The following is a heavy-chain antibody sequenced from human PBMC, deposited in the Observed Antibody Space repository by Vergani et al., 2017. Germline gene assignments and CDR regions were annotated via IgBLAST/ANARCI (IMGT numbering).Heavy chain of an antibody. J-gene: IGHJ2*01. CDR2: ISYDGSNK. V-gene: IGHV3-30*04. CDR1: GFTFSSYA. CDR3: ASANYDSSGYYYANYWYFDL. Sequence: QVQLVESGGGVVQPGRSLRLSCAASGFTFSSYAMHWVRQAPGKGLEWVAVISYDGSNKYYADSVKGRFTISRDNSKNTLDLQMNSLRAEDTAVYYCASANYDSSGYYYANYWYFDLWGRGTLVTVSS. D-gene: IGHD3-22*01.